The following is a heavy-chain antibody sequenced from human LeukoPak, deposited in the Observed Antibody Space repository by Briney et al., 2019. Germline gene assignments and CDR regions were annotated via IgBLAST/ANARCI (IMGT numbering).Heavy chain of an antibody. CDR1: GYSINFGHL. J-gene: IGHJ5*02. Sequence: PSETLSLTCDVSGYSINFGHLWGWIRQPPGKGLEWIASINHSGRTYYTPSLKSRVTISVDTLKNQFSLKVTSVAAEDTAMYFCARESSAVAHTMMRDWLDPWGQGTLVTVSS. D-gene: IGHD3-22*01. V-gene: IGHV4-38-2*02. CDR3: ARESSAVAHTMMRDWLDP. CDR2: INHSGRT.